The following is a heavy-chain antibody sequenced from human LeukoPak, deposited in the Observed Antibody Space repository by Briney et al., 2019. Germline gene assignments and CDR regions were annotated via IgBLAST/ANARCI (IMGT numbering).Heavy chain of an antibody. J-gene: IGHJ4*02. V-gene: IGHV4-61*01. CDR1: GGSISSGSYY. D-gene: IGHD5-24*01. Sequence: SETLSLTCTVSGGSISSGSYYWSWIRQPPGKGLEWIGYIYYSGSTNYNPSLKSRVTISVDTSKNQFSLKLSSVTAADTAVYYCARAYAGYTFDYWGQGTLVTVSS. CDR3: ARAYAGYTFDY. CDR2: IYYSGST.